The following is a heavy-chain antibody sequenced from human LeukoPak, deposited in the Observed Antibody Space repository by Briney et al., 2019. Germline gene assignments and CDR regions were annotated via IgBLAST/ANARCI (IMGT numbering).Heavy chain of an antibody. CDR3: ARRVYSSGWYFDY. V-gene: IGHV4-39*07. CDR1: GGSISSSSYY. CDR2: IYYSGST. Sequence: SETLSLTCTVSGGSISSSSYYWGWIRQPPGKGLEWFGSIYYSGSTYYNPSLRSRVTISVDTSKNQFSLKLSSVTAADTAVYYCARRVYSSGWYFDYWGQGTLVTVSS. D-gene: IGHD6-19*01. J-gene: IGHJ4*02.